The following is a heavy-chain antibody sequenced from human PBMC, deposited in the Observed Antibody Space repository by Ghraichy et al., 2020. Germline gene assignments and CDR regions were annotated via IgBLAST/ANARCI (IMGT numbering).Heavy chain of an antibody. D-gene: IGHD1-26*01. CDR1: GFTFRSYA. V-gene: IGHV3-23*01. CDR2: LSGSGDNT. Sequence: GGSLRLSCTASGFTFRSYAMTWVRQAPGKGLEWVSGLSGSGDNTYYADSVKGRFTISRDNSKNILYLQMNSLKAEDTAVYYCAKADLRGNYFDLWGQGTLVTVSP. J-gene: IGHJ4*02. CDR3: AKADLRGNYFDL.